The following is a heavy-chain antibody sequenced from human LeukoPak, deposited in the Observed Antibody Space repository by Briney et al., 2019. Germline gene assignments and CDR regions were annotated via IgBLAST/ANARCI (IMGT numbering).Heavy chain of an antibody. CDR3: ASSPDYSRGRAFDI. D-gene: IGHD1-14*01. J-gene: IGHJ3*02. CDR1: GGSISSYY. V-gene: IGHV4-59*01. Sequence: SETLSLTCTVSGGSISSYYWSWIRQPPGKGLEWIGYIYYSGSTNYNPSLKSRVTISVDTSKNQFSLKLSSVTAADTAVYYCASSPDYSRGRAFDIWGQGTMVTVSS. CDR2: IYYSGST.